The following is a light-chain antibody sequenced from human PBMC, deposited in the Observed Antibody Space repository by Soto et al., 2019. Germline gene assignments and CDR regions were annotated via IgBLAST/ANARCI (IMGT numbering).Light chain of an antibody. CDR1: QNINSL. CDR3: QQYDSYPLT. CDR2: KAS. V-gene: IGKV1-5*03. Sequence: DIQMTQSPSTLSAFVGDRVTITCRASQNINSLLAWYQQKPGRAPTLLIYKASTLESGVPSRFSGSESGTGFTLTISSLQPDDFATYYCQQYDSYPLTFGQGTRLEIK. J-gene: IGKJ5*01.